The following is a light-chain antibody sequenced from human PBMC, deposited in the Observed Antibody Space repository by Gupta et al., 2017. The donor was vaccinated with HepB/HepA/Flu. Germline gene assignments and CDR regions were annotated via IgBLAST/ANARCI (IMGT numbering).Light chain of an antibody. J-gene: IGLJ3*02. V-gene: IGLV8-61*01. CDR2: STN. Sequence: QTVVTQEPSFSVSPGGTVTLTCGLSSGSVSTSYYPSWYQQTPGQAPRTLIYSTNSRSSGVPDRFSGSILGNKAALTITGAQADDESDYYCALNMHNGIWLFGGGTRLTVL. CDR3: ALNMHNGIWL. CDR1: SGSVSTSYY.